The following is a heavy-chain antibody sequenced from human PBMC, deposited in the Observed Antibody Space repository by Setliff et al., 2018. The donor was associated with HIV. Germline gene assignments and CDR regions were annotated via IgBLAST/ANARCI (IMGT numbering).Heavy chain of an antibody. CDR3: ARSGSSSPYYFDY. D-gene: IGHD6-6*01. CDR2: IYYSGST. CDR1: RGSISRYY. V-gene: IGHV4-59*06. J-gene: IGHJ4*02. Sequence: TSETLSLTCTVSRGSISRYYWSWIRQPPGKGLEWIGYIYYSGSTYYNPSLKSRITISVDTSKNQFSLRLSSVTAADTAVYYCARSGSSSPYYFDYWGQGTRVTVSS.